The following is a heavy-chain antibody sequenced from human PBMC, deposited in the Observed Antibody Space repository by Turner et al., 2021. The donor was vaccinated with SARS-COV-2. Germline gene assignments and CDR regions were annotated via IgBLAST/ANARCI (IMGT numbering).Heavy chain of an antibody. CDR1: GFTFSSYT. CDR2: ISYAGNIK. CDR3: ASATRGGTYYYSAFDI. Sequence: QVQLVESGGGVVQPGRSLRLSCAASGFTFSSYTMYWVRQAPGKGLEWGALISYAGNIKQYADSVKGRLTISRDKSKNTVYLQMNSLGAEDTAVYYCASATRGGTYYYSAFDIWGQGTMVTVSS. D-gene: IGHD1-26*01. V-gene: IGHV3-30*04. J-gene: IGHJ3*02.